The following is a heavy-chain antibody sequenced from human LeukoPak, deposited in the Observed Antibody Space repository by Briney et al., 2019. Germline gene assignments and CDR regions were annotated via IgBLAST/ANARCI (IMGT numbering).Heavy chain of an antibody. J-gene: IGHJ5*02. V-gene: IGHV3-23*01. CDR2: ISGSGGST. CDR1: GFTFSSYA. Sequence: PGGSLRLSCAASGFTFSSYAMSWVRQAPGKGLEWVSAISGSGGSTYYADSVKCRFTISRDNSKNTLYLQINSLRAEDTALYYCAKDSMTTVTTGWFDPWGQGTLVTVSS. CDR3: AKDSMTTVTTGWFDP. D-gene: IGHD4-17*01.